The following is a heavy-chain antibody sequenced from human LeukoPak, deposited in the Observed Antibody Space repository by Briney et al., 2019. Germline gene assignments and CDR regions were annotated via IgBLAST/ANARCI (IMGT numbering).Heavy chain of an antibody. Sequence: SETLSLTCAVYGGSFSGYYWSWIRQPPGKGLEWIGEINHSGSTNYNPSLRSRVTISVDTSKNQFSLKLSSVTAADTAVYYCARPIYDSSGYSFDYWGQGTLVTVSS. CDR2: INHSGST. CDR1: GGSFSGYY. V-gene: IGHV4-34*01. D-gene: IGHD3-22*01. CDR3: ARPIYDSSGYSFDY. J-gene: IGHJ4*02.